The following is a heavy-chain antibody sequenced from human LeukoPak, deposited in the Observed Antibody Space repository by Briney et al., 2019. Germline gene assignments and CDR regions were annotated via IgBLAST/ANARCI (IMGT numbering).Heavy chain of an antibody. CDR1: GGTFSSYA. CDR3: AVPHCGGGSCYHNWFDP. Sequence: GSSVKVSCKASGGTFSSYAISWVRQAPGQGLEWMGGIIPTFGTANYAQKFQGRVTITTDESTSTAYMELSSLRSEDAVEYYCAVPHCGGGSCYHNWFDPWGQGTLVTVSS. V-gene: IGHV1-69*05. J-gene: IGHJ5*02. CDR2: IIPTFGTA. D-gene: IGHD2-15*01.